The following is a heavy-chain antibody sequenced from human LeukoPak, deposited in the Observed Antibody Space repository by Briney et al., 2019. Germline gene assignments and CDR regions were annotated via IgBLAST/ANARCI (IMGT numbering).Heavy chain of an antibody. D-gene: IGHD1-14*01. J-gene: IGHJ4*02. V-gene: IGHV4-59*08. CDR2: IYYSGST. CDR3: ARSAQRKAYYFDY. CDR1: GGSISSYY. Sequence: PSETLSLTCTVSGGSISSYYWSWIRQPPGKGLEWIGYIYYSGSTNYNPSLKSRVTISVDTSKNQFSLKLSSVTAADTAVYYCARSAQRKAYYFDYWGQGTLVTVSS.